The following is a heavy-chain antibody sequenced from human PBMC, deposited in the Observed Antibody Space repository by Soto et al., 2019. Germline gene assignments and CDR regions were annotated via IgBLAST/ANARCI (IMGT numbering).Heavy chain of an antibody. V-gene: IGHV3-15*07. CDR3: STTKAGTNTFGI. CDR2: IRSNSDGGTT. Sequence: EVQLVESGGGLVTPGGSLRLSCEASGFTFTNAWMNWVRQAPGQGLEWVGRIRSNSDGGTTDYAAPVKGRFSISRDDSKNTLYLQMNSLKTEDTAVYYGSTTKAGTNTFGIWGQGTMVTVSS. J-gene: IGHJ3*02. CDR1: GFTFTNAW. D-gene: IGHD1-7*01.